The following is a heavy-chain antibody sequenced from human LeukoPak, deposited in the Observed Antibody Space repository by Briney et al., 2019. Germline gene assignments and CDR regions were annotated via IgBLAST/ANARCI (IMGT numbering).Heavy chain of an antibody. D-gene: IGHD2-15*01. CDR2: ISNNGGYT. CDR3: AKQLGYCSDGSCYFPY. CDR1: RFTFGSYA. J-gene: IGHJ4*02. V-gene: IGHV3-23*01. Sequence: GGSLRLSCAASRFTFGSYAMSWVRQAPGKGLEWVSAISNNGGYTYYADSVQGRFTISRDNSKSTLCLQMNSLRAEDTAVYYCAKQLGYCSDGSCYFPYWGQGTLVTVSS.